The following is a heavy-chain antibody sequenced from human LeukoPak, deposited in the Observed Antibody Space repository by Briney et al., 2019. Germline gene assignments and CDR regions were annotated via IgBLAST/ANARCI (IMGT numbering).Heavy chain of an antibody. V-gene: IGHV3-30*03. CDR1: GFTFSSYG. J-gene: IGHJ4*02. CDR2: ISYDGSNK. CDR3: ARVLNYYDSSGYYFSY. D-gene: IGHD3-22*01. Sequence: SGGSLRLSCAASGFTFSSYGMNWVRQAPGKRLEWVAVISYDGSNKYYADSVKGRFTISRDNSKNTLYLQMNSLRAEDTAVYYCARVLNYYDSSGYYFSYWGQGTLVTVSS.